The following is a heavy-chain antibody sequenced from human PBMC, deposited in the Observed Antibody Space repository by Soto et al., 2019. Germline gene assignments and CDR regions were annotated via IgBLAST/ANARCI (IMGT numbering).Heavy chain of an antibody. V-gene: IGHV2-5*02. CDR3: ALSVLRLELPMFFDY. CDR2: IYWDVDK. Sequence: QITLKEYGATLVKPTKTLTLTCTLSRFSLSTSGVGVGWMRQPPVKALELLALIYWDVDKRFIPSLKSRLTINMDTSLNQVVLIMTNMVPVDTATYFCALSVLRLELPMFFDYWCLGTLLSVCS. J-gene: IGHJ4*02. CDR1: RFSLSTSGVG. D-gene: IGHD1-26*01.